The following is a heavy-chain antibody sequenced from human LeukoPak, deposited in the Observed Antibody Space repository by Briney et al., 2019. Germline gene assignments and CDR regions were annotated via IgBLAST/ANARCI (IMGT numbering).Heavy chain of an antibody. J-gene: IGHJ5*02. Sequence: GGSLRLSCAASGFTFSSYAMSWVRQAPVKELEWVSAISGSGGSTYYADSVKGRFTISRDNSKNTLYLQMNSLRAEDTAVYYCAKDNIVVVPAATSWFDPWGQGTLVTVSS. CDR1: GFTFSSYA. CDR3: AKDNIVVVPAATSWFDP. V-gene: IGHV3-23*01. D-gene: IGHD2-2*01. CDR2: ISGSGGST.